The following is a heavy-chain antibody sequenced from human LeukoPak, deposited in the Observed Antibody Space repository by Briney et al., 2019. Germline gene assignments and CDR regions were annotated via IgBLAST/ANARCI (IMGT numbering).Heavy chain of an antibody. CDR2: ISNDGSNK. Sequence: GGSLRLSCAASGFTFSTYGMRWVRQAPGKGLEWVAVISNDGSNKLYTDSVKGRFTISRDNSKNTLYLQMNSLRAEDTAVYYCARSDVDMAAWGQGTLVTVSS. V-gene: IGHV3-30*03. CDR1: GFTFSTYG. CDR3: ARSDVDMAA. J-gene: IGHJ5*02. D-gene: IGHD5-12*01.